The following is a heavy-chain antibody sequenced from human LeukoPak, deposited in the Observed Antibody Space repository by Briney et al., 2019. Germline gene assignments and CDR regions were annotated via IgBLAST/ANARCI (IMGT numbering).Heavy chain of an antibody. CDR3: ALAARPVYGMDV. J-gene: IGHJ6*02. V-gene: IGHV1-69*04. Sequence: SVKVSCKASGGTFSSYAISWVRQAPGQGLEWTGRIIPILGIANYAQKFQGRVTITADKSTSTAYMELSSLRSEDTAVYYCALAARPVYGMDVWGQGTTVTVSS. CDR1: GGTFSSYA. CDR2: IIPILGIA. D-gene: IGHD6-6*01.